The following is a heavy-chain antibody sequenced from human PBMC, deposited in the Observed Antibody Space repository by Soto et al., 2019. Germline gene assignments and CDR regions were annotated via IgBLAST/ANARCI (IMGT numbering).Heavy chain of an antibody. J-gene: IGHJ4*02. CDR3: ARDRDGKQLGHFDY. Sequence: SVKVSCKASGGTFSSYAISWWRQAPGQGLEWMGGIIPIFGTANYAQKFQGRVTITADESTSTAYMQLSSLRSEDTAVYYCARDRDGKQLGHFDYWGQGTLVTVSS. CDR2: IIPIFGTA. V-gene: IGHV1-69*13. CDR1: GGTFSSYA. D-gene: IGHD6-13*01.